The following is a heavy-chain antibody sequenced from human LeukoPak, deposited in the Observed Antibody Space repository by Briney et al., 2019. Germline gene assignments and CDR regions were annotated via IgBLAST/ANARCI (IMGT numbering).Heavy chain of an antibody. D-gene: IGHD4-11*01. Sequence: SETLSLTCTVSGGSISSYYWSWIRQPPRKGLEWIGYIHYSGSTNYSPSLKSRVTISVDTSKNQISLKLSSVAAADTAVYYCARDRSYSDWGQGTLVTVSS. V-gene: IGHV4-59*01. CDR1: GGSISSYY. CDR2: IHYSGST. J-gene: IGHJ4*02. CDR3: ARDRSYSD.